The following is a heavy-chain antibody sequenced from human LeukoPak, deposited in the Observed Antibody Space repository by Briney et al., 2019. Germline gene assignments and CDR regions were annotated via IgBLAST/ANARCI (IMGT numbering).Heavy chain of an antibody. CDR3: ADGDY. CDR1: GFTFSNNG. V-gene: IGHV3-30*03. J-gene: IGHJ4*02. Sequence: PGRSLRFSCAASGFTFSNNGMHWVRQAPGKGLEWVALISYDGSNKWYADSVKGRFTISRDNSKNTLYLQMNSLRPEDTAVYYCADGDYWGQGTLVTVSS. CDR2: ISYDGSNK.